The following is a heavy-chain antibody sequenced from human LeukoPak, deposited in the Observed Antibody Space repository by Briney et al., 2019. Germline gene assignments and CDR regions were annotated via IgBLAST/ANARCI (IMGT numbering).Heavy chain of an antibody. V-gene: IGHV3-23*01. Sequence: GGSLRLSCAASGFTFSSYAMSWVRQAPGKGLEWVSAISGSGGSTYYADSVKGRFTISRDNSKNTLYLQMNSLRAEDTAVYYCARYYYDSSGSRYPFDYWGQGTLVTVSS. J-gene: IGHJ4*02. CDR2: ISGSGGST. CDR1: GFTFSSYA. CDR3: ARYYYDSSGSRYPFDY. D-gene: IGHD3-22*01.